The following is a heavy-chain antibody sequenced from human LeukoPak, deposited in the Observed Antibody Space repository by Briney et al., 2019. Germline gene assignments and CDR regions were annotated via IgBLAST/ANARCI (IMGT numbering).Heavy chain of an antibody. CDR2: INPSGGST. CDR1: GYTFTSYY. J-gene: IGHJ5*02. CDR3: ARTVRWGDYGNWFDP. Sequence: ASVKVSCKASGYTFTSYYMHWVRQAPGQGLEWMGIINPSGGSTSYAQKFQGRVTMTRDTSTSTVYMELSSLRSEDTAVYYCARTVRWGDYGNWFDPWGQGTLVTVSS. D-gene: IGHD4-17*01. V-gene: IGHV1-46*01.